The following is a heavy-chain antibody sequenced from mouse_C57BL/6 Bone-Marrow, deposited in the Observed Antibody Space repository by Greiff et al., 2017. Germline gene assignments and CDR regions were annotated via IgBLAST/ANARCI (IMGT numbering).Heavy chain of an antibody. CDR3: VRRGGYGSGAMDY. CDR1: GFSFNTYA. CDR2: IRSKSNNYAT. Sequence: EVKVEESGGGLVQPKGSLKLSCAASGFSFNTYAMNWVRQAPGKGLEWVARIRSKSNNYATYYADSVKDRFTISRDDSESMLYLQMNNLKTEDTAMYYCVRRGGYGSGAMDYWGQGTSVTVSS. V-gene: IGHV10-1*01. J-gene: IGHJ4*01. D-gene: IGHD1-1*01.